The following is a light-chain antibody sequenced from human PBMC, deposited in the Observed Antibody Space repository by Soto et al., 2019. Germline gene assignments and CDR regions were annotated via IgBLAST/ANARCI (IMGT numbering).Light chain of an antibody. V-gene: IGKV3-20*01. Sequence: EIVLTQSPGTLSLSPGERATLSCRASQSVSSSYLAWYQQKPGQAPRLLIYGASRRATGIADRFSGSGSGTDFTLTISRLEPEDFAAYYCQQYGTSPLTFGGGTKVEIK. J-gene: IGKJ4*01. CDR1: QSVSSSY. CDR3: QQYGTSPLT. CDR2: GAS.